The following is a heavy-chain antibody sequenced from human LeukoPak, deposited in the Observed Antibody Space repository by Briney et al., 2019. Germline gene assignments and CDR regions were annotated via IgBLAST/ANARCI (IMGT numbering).Heavy chain of an antibody. CDR3: AKGEAWGNYIFGS. CDR2: ISGSGGST. Sequence: PGGSLRLSCAASGFTFSSYAMSWVRQAPGKGLEWVSAISGSGGSTYYADSVKGRFTISRDNSKNTLYLQMNSLRADDTAAYYCAKGEAWGNYIFGSWGQGTLVTVSS. CDR1: GFTFSSYA. D-gene: IGHD1-7*01. J-gene: IGHJ4*02. V-gene: IGHV3-23*01.